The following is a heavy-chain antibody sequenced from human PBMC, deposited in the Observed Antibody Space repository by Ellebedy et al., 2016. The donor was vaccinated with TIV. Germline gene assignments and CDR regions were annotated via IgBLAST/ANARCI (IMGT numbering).Heavy chain of an antibody. D-gene: IGHD2-21*01. V-gene: IGHV3-30-3*01. CDR3: ARDGNCGGDCYSSPIYYYYYYMDV. J-gene: IGHJ6*03. Sequence: GGSLRLSXAASGFTFSSYAMHWVRQAPGKGLEWVAVISYDGSNKYYADSVKGRFTISRDNSKNTLYLQMNSLRAEDTAVYYCARDGNCGGDCYSSPIYYYYYYMDVWGKGTTVTVSS. CDR1: GFTFSSYA. CDR2: ISYDGSNK.